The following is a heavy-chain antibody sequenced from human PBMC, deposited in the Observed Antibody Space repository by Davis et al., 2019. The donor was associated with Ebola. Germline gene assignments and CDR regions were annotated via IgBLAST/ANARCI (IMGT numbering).Heavy chain of an antibody. J-gene: IGHJ3*02. Sequence: PGGSLRLSCAASGFTFDTAWMNWVRQAPGKGLEWVGRIKSITDGGTTDYAAPVKGRFTISRDDSEDTVYLHMNSLKTEDTAVYFCTTRSSLLPDGLDIWGQGTMVTVSS. CDR2: IKSITDGGTT. V-gene: IGHV3-15*01. CDR1: GFTFDTAW. CDR3: TTRSSLLPDGLDI.